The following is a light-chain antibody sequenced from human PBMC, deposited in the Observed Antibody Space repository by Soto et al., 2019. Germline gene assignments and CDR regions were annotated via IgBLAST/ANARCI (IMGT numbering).Light chain of an antibody. CDR3: CSYRTGTPLV. J-gene: IGLJ2*01. Sequence: QSVLTQPASVSGSPGQSITISCTGTNSDVGAYNFVSWYQQHPGKAPKLMIYDVTSRPSGVSNRFSGSKSGNTAPLTIAGHEAEDAAYYCCCSYRTGTPLVFGRGTKVTVL. CDR2: DVT. CDR1: NSDVGAYNF. V-gene: IGLV2-14*03.